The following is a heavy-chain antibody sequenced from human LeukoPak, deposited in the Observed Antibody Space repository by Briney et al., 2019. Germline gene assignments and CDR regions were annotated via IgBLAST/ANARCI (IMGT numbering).Heavy chain of an antibody. CDR2: VSGSGGST. J-gene: IGHJ4*02. CDR3: ARRGHGYGSPFDY. D-gene: IGHD5-18*01. V-gene: IGHV3-23*01. Sequence: GGSLRLSCAASGFTSSSYAMSWVRQAPGKGLEWVSAVSGSGGSTYYADSVKGRFTISRDNSKNTLYLQMNSLRAEDTAVYYCARRGHGYGSPFDYWGQGTLVTVSS. CDR1: GFTSSSYA.